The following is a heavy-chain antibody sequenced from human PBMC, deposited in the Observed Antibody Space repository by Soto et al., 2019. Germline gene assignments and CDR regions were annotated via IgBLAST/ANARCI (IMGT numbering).Heavy chain of an antibody. Sequence: SDPLSLTCSVSGGSISTIGHYWTWIRQPPGKGLEWIGSIYHTGSSYYSKSLRSRLTMSVDTSKGQFSLRLSSVTAADTAVYYCARATGTLRSRNCDYWGQGSLVTVSS. CDR1: GGSISTIGHY. D-gene: IGHD1-1*01. CDR2: IYHTGSS. CDR3: ARATGTLRSRNCDY. J-gene: IGHJ4*02. V-gene: IGHV4-31*03.